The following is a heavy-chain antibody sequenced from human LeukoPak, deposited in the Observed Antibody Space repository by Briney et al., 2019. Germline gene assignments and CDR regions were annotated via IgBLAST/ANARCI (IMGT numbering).Heavy chain of an antibody. J-gene: IGHJ4*02. V-gene: IGHV4-4*09. D-gene: IGHD3-3*01. CDR2: ILKSGSS. CDR1: GGSISSYY. Sequence: SETLSLTCTVSGGSISSYYWSWIRQPPGRGLEWIGYILKSGSSNYNPSLKSRVTISLDTSQNQFSLNLRSVTAADTAVYYCASGEDSAKTAYWGQGTLVTVSS. CDR3: ASGEDSAKTAY.